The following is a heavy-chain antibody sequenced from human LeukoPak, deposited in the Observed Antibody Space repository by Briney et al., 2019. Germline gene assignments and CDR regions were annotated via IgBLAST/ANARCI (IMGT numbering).Heavy chain of an antibody. CDR2: IKQDGSEK. D-gene: IGHD1-26*01. J-gene: IGHJ4*02. CDR1: GFTFSSFW. Sequence: PGGSLRLSCAASGFTFSSFWMSWVRQAPGTGLEWVANIKQDGSEKYYVDSVKGRFTISRDNAKNSLYLQMSSLRAEDTAVYYCARIRWDLLIPSDYWGQGTLVTVSS. CDR3: ARIRWDLLIPSDY. V-gene: IGHV3-7*03.